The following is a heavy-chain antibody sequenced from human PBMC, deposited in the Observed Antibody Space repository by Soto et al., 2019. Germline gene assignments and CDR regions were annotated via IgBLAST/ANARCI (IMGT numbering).Heavy chain of an antibody. D-gene: IGHD2-21*01. CDR3: CDCGHTNLYC. CDR2: IRSKAESYTT. V-gene: IGHV3-72*01. CDR1: GFTFSAYY. J-gene: IGHJ4*02. Sequence: EVQLVESGGDLVQPGGSLRLSCAASGFTFSAYYMDWVRQAPGKGLEWVGLIRSKAESYTTEYAASVRGRFTISRDDSKNLLFLQMNSLTTEDTAVYYCCDCGHTNLYCWGRGTLVTVSS.